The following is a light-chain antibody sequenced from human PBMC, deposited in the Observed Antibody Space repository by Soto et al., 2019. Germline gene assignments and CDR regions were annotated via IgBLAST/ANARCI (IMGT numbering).Light chain of an antibody. J-gene: IGLJ1*01. CDR2: EIN. V-gene: IGLV2-14*01. Sequence: QSVMSHPASVSWSPGHSITISCTGTSSDIGDSYHVSWYQQHPGKAPKLVIYEINIRPSGVSNRFSGSKSGNTAALTISGLQAEDEADYYCGSYTTADDRVFGTGTKVTXL. CDR1: SSDIGDSYH. CDR3: GSYTTADDRV.